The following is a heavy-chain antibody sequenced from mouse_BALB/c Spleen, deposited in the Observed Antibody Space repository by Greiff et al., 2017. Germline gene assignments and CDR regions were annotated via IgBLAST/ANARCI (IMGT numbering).Heavy chain of an antibody. CDR2: ISSGGSYT. CDR1: GFTFSSYT. CDR3: TRDRDY. Sequence: EVQRVESGGGLVKPGGSLKLSCAASGFTFSSYTMSWVRQTPEKRLEWVATISSGGSYTYYPDSVKGRFTISRDNAKNTLYLQMSSLKSEDTAMYYCTRDRDYWGQGTSVTVSS. V-gene: IGHV5-6-4*01. J-gene: IGHJ4*01.